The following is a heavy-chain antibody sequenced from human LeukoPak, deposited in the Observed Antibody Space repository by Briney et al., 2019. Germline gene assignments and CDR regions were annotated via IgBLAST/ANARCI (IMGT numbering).Heavy chain of an antibody. CDR1: GFAASSNY. CDR2: IYSGVGT. Sequence: GGALRLSCAASGFAASSNYMSWVRHAPGKGLDWVSIIYSGVGTYYAGSVKRRFTNSRDSSKNILYLQMNSLSGEDTVVYYCAKATEGGYYFDYWGQGILVTVSS. D-gene: IGHD3-16*01. V-gene: IGHV3-53*01. CDR3: AKATEGGYYFDY. J-gene: IGHJ4*02.